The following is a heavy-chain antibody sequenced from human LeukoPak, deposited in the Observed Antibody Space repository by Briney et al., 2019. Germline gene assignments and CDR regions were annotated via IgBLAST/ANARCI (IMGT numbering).Heavy chain of an antibody. V-gene: IGHV3-30-3*01. D-gene: IGHD5/OR15-5a*01. Sequence: GGSLRLSCATSGFTFSNYAIHWVRQAPGKGLEWVADISFDADNEYYADSVRGRFMIVRDNSKNTVYLQMNSLTIEDTAVYYCAREPSGNFGQLVSSAEYFQHWGQGTRVTVSS. CDR3: AREPSGNFGQLVSSAEYFQH. CDR1: GFTFSNYA. CDR2: ISFDADNE. J-gene: IGHJ1*01.